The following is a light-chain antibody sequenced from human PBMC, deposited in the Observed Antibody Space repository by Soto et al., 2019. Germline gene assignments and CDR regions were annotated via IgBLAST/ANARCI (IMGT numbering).Light chain of an antibody. CDR1: QGVTTN. J-gene: IGKJ5*01. V-gene: IGKV3-15*01. CDR2: DVS. Sequence: MTQAPGTLYVSPGERATLSCRAAQGVTTNFAWYQQKSGQSPRLLIYDVSNRATGVPARFSGSGSETDFTLTISGRRSEDSAVYFCQQYNNWPFSCGQGTRLEIK. CDR3: QQYNNWPFS.